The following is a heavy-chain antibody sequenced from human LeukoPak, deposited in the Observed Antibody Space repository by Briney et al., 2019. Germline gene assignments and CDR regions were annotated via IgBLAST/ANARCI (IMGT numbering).Heavy chain of an antibody. D-gene: IGHD2-15*01. Sequence: GGSLRLSCTASGFIASSNYMSWVRQAPGKGLEWVSLIYSGGSTYYADSVMGRSTISREKSNNTLYLQMNSLRAEDTAVYYCATGGRSGVAFESWGQGTLVTVSS. V-gene: IGHV3-53*01. J-gene: IGHJ4*02. CDR3: ATGGRSGVAFES. CDR1: GFIASSNY. CDR2: IYSGGST.